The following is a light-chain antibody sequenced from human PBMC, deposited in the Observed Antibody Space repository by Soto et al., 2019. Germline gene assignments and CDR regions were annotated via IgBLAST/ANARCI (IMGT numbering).Light chain of an antibody. V-gene: IGLV2-23*02. CDR2: EVN. Sequence: QSVLTQPASVSWSPGQSITISCTVTSSDVGSYNLVSWYQQHPTKAPKLMIYEVNKRPSGVSNRFSGSKSDHTASLTTSGLQAEDEADYYCCSYAGSSTLAVFGGGTQLTVL. CDR1: SSDVGSYNL. CDR3: CSYAGSSTLAV. J-gene: IGLJ7*01.